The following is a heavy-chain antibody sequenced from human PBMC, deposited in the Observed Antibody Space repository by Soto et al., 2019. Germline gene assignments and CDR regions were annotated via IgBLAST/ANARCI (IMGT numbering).Heavy chain of an antibody. Sequence: QVTVKESGPVLVKPTETLTLTCTVSGFSFSNAGLGVSWIRQPPGKALEWLAHIFSNDEKSYSTSLKSRLTISKDTSKSQVVLIMTNMDPVDTATYYCASTYSASWYGFDPWGQGTLVTVSS. CDR1: GFSFSNAGLG. CDR3: ASTYSASWYGFDP. V-gene: IGHV2-26*04. D-gene: IGHD6-13*01. J-gene: IGHJ5*02. CDR2: IFSNDEK.